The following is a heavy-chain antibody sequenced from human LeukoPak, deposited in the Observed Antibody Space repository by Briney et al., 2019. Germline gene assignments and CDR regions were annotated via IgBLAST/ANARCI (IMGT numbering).Heavy chain of an antibody. J-gene: IGHJ6*04. CDR2: INAGNGKT. D-gene: IGHD4-11*01. Sequence: ASVKVSCKASGFTFTNYAIQWVRQAPGQRLEWMGWINAGNGKTKYSQKFQGRVTITRDTSANTAYMELNSLRSEDTAVYYCARGASPHPTGVMDVWGKGTTVTVSS. CDR3: ARGASPHPTGVMDV. V-gene: IGHV1-3*01. CDR1: GFTFTNYA.